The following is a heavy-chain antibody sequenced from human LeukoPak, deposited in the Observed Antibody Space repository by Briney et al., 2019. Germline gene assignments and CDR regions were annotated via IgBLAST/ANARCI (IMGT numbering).Heavy chain of an antibody. CDR1: GGCISSYY. J-gene: IGHJ3*02. Sequence: SETLSLTCTVSGGCISSYYWSWIRRPAGKGLECIGRIYTSGSTNYNPSLKSRVTMSVDTSKNQFSLKLSSVTAADTAVYYCARDSSSSVAFDIWGQGTMVTVSS. CDR3: ARDSSSSVAFDI. V-gene: IGHV4-4*07. D-gene: IGHD6-6*01. CDR2: IYTSGST.